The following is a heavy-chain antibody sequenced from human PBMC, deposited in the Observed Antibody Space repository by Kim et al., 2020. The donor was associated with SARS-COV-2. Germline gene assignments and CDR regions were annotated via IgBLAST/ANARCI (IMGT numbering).Heavy chain of an antibody. V-gene: IGHV3-21*01. CDR3: ATSYGSGSYTPSFDY. D-gene: IGHD3-10*01. Sequence: DAGKGRFTISRDNAKNSLYLQMNSLRAEDTAVYYCATSYGSGSYTPSFDYWGQRTLVTVSS. J-gene: IGHJ4*02.